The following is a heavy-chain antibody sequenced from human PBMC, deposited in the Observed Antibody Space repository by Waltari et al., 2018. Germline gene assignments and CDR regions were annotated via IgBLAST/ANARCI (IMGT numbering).Heavy chain of an antibody. D-gene: IGHD3-10*01. Sequence: EVQMLASGGGLVEPGGSLRISCTTSGFTFTNYTMSWVRQTPTRGLEWVSYISSSGSATHYADSVRGRFTISRDSAKGSVYLQMNNLRADDAAMYYCARGRYGAGSYSDYDYWGQGTLVTVSS. J-gene: IGHJ4*02. V-gene: IGHV3-48*01. CDR3: ARGRYGAGSYSDYDY. CDR1: GFTFTNYT. CDR2: ISSSGSAT.